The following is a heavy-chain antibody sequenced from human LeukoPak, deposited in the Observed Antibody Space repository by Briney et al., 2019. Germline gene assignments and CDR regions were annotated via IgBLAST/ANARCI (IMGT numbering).Heavy chain of an antibody. CDR2: IYYSGNT. CDR3: ARILPRSWFGEFSDAFDI. Sequence: SETLSLTCTVSGGSISSYYWSWIRQPPGNGLEWIGYIYYSGNTNYNPSLKSRVTISVDTSKNQFSLKLSSVTAADTAVYYCARILPRSWFGEFSDAFDIWGQGTMVTVSS. D-gene: IGHD3-10*01. J-gene: IGHJ3*02. CDR1: GGSISSYY. V-gene: IGHV4-59*08.